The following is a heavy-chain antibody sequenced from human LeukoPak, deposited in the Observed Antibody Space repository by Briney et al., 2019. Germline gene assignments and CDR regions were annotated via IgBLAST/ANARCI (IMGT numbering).Heavy chain of an antibody. Sequence: SETLSLTCAVSGESLSKYYWTWIRQSPGKGLEWIGEINHRGSTNLNPSLKSRVTISVDTPKHQFSLKLTSVTAADAAVYYCASSVGSTDYWGQGTLVTVSS. J-gene: IGHJ4*02. V-gene: IGHV4-34*01. D-gene: IGHD1-26*01. CDR2: INHRGST. CDR3: ASSVGSTDY. CDR1: GESLSKYY.